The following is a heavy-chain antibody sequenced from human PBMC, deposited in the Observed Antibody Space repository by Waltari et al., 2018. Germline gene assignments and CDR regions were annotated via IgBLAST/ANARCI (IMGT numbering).Heavy chain of an antibody. V-gene: IGHV4-30-4*08. CDR2: IYHSGST. Sequence: QVQLQESGPGLVKPSQTLSLICTVSGGSIISGDYYWSWIRQPPGKGLEWIGYIYHSGSTLYDPSLKSRVTIAVDTSKNQFSLRLTSVTAADTAVDYCARRGQTTVSYYFDYGGQGTLVTVSS. J-gene: IGHJ4*02. CDR3: ARRGQTTVSYYFDY. D-gene: IGHD4-4*01. CDR1: GGSIISGDYY.